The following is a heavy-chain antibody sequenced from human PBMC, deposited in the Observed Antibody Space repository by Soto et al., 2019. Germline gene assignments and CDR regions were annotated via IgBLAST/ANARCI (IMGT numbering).Heavy chain of an antibody. J-gene: IGHJ5*02. CDR3: ARTRRRAWYSGSWYGIDDWFGP. D-gene: IGHD6-13*01. CDR2: INHSGST. Sequence: SETLSLTCAVYGGSFSGYYWSWTRQPPGKGLEWIGEINHSGSTNYNPSLKSRVTISVDTSKNQFSLKLSSVTAADTAVYYCARTRRRAWYSGSWYGIDDWFGPWGKGTLVAVCS. CDR1: GGSFSGYY. V-gene: IGHV4-34*01.